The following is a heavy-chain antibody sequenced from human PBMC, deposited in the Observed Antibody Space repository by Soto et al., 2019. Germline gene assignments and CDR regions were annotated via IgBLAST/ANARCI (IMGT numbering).Heavy chain of an antibody. CDR2: IYYSGST. CDR1: GDSISTPHYY. CDR3: ARSRNISGWNDALDI. J-gene: IGHJ3*02. V-gene: IGHV4-30-4*01. D-gene: IGHD6-19*01. Sequence: SETLSLTCTVSGDSISTPHYYWSWIRQPPGKGLEWIGYIYYSGSTYYNPSLKSRVTISEDTPKNQFSLKLSYVTAADTAVYYCARSRNISGWNDALDIWGPGTMVTVSS.